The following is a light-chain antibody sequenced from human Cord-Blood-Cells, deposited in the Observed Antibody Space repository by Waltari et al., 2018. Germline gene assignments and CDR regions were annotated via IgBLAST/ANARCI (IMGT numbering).Light chain of an antibody. Sequence: EIVLTQSPATLSLYPGERATLSCRASQSVSSYLAWYQPKPGQAPRLLIYDASNRATGIPARFSGSGSGTDFTLTISSLEPEDFAVYYCQQRSNWPPGRFTFGPGTKVDI. CDR3: QQRSNWPPGRFT. V-gene: IGKV3-11*01. J-gene: IGKJ3*01. CDR1: QSVSSY. CDR2: DAS.